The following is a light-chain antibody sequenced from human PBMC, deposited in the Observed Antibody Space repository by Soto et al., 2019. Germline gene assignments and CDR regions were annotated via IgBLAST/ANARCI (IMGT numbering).Light chain of an antibody. CDR3: QVWDTSSDHVV. V-gene: IGLV3-21*04. J-gene: IGLJ2*01. CDR2: YDN. Sequence: SYELTQPPSVSVAPGKTARITCGGNNIGSKSVHWCQQKPGQAPVLVIYYDNDRPSGIPERFSGSNSGNTATLIISRVEAGDEADYYCQVWDTSSDHVVFGGGTKLTVL. CDR1: NIGSKS.